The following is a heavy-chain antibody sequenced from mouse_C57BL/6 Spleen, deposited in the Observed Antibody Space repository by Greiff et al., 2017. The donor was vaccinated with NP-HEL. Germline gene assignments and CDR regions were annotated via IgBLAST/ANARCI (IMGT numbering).Heavy chain of an antibody. CDR3: AREEVITTVVAPYYFDY. CDR1: GYAFSSSW. Sequence: QVQLQQSGPELVKPGASVKISCKASGYAFSSSWMNWVKQRPGKGLEWIGRIYPGDGDTNYNGKFKGKATLTADKSSSTAYMQLSSLTSEDSAVYFCAREEVITTVVAPYYFDYWGQGTTLTVSS. V-gene: IGHV1-82*01. CDR2: IYPGDGDT. D-gene: IGHD1-1*01. J-gene: IGHJ2*01.